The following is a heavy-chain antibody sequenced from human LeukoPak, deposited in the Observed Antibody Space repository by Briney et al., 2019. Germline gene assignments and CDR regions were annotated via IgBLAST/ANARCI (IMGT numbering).Heavy chain of an antibody. CDR2: IYSGGST. CDR1: GFTVSSTY. V-gene: IGHV3-53*01. D-gene: IGHD3-3*01. Sequence: GGSLRLSCAASGFTVSSTYMSWVRQAPGKGLEWVSVIYSGGSTYYADSVKGRFTISRDNSKNTVYLQMNSLRAEDTAVYYCARTEAVTIFGVFDYWGQGTLVTVSS. J-gene: IGHJ4*02. CDR3: ARTEAVTIFGVFDY.